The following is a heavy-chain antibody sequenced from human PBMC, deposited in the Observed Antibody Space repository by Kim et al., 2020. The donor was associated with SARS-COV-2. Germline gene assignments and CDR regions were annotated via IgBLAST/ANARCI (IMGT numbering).Heavy chain of an antibody. J-gene: IGHJ6*02. V-gene: IGHV1-8*01. CDR1: GYTFTNYD. CDR3: ARGRSYGFGPYYYYYGMDV. Sequence: ASVKVSCKASGYTFTNYDINWVRQATGHGLEWMGWMNPNSGNTDYAQKFQGRVTMTRNTSITTAYMELSSLRSDDTAKYYCARGRSYGFGPYYYYYGMDVWGQGTTVTVSS. D-gene: IGHD5-18*01. CDR2: MNPNSGNT.